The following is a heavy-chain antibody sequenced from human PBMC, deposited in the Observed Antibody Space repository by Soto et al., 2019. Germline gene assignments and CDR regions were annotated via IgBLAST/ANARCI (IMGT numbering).Heavy chain of an antibody. CDR1: GFTFSSYG. V-gene: IGHV3-30*03. D-gene: IGHD3-22*01. Sequence: PGGSLRLSCASSGFTFSSYGMRVVRQAPGKGLEWVAVISYDGSNKYYSDSVKGRFTISRDNGKNSLFLQMNSLRDEDTAVYYCARVVVVIPPGYYYAMDVWGQGTTVPVSS. CDR2: ISYDGSNK. CDR3: ARVVVVIPPGYYYAMDV. J-gene: IGHJ6*02.